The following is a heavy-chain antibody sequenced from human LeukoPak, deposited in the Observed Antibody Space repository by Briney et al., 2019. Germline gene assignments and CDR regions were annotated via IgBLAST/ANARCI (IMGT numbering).Heavy chain of an antibody. Sequence: GRSLRLSCAASGFTFDDYAMHWVRQAPGEGLEWVSGISWNSGSIGYADSVKGRFTISRDNAKNSLYLQMNGLRAEDTALYYCAKDRTYSGSYVDYWGQGTLVTVSS. CDR1: GFTFDDYA. V-gene: IGHV3-9*01. CDR3: AKDRTYSGSYVDY. J-gene: IGHJ4*02. CDR2: ISWNSGSI. D-gene: IGHD1-26*01.